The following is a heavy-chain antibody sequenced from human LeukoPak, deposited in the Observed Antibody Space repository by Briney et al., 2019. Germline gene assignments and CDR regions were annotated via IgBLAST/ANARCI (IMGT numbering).Heavy chain of an antibody. Sequence: SETLSLTCTVSGGSISDSSYHWGWIRQPPGKGLEWIGSIYYSGTTYYRPSLKSRVTISVDTSKNQFSLKRTSVTAADTAVYYCAREVASSVHYWGQGTLVTVSS. D-gene: IGHD3-10*01. J-gene: IGHJ4*02. V-gene: IGHV4-39*01. CDR1: GGSISDSSYH. CDR2: IYYSGTT. CDR3: AREVASSVHY.